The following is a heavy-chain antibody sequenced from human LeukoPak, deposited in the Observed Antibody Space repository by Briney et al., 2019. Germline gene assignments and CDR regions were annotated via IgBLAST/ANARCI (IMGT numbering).Heavy chain of an antibody. CDR3: ARDEGGGTYDY. Sequence: SETLSLTCTVSGGSMSSYYWTWIRQPPGKGLEWIGYTYYGGSTNYNPSLKSRVAISVDTSKKQFSLKLSSVTAADTAVYYCARDEGGGTYDYWGQGTLVTVSS. J-gene: IGHJ4*02. CDR1: GGSMSSYY. V-gene: IGHV4-59*01. D-gene: IGHD1-26*01. CDR2: TYYGGST.